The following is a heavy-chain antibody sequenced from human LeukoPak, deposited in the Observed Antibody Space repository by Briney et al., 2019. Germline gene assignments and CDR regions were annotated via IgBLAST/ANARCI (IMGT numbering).Heavy chain of an antibody. D-gene: IGHD5-18*01. J-gene: IGHJ4*02. CDR3: ATREDTTMVNAYYFDY. Sequence: GASVKVSCKASGYTFTGYYMHWVRQAPGQGLEWMGIINPSGGSTSYAQKFQGRVTMTRDMSTSTVYMELSSLRSEDTAVYYCATREDTTMVNAYYFDYWGQGTLVTVSS. CDR1: GYTFTGYY. V-gene: IGHV1-46*01. CDR2: INPSGGST.